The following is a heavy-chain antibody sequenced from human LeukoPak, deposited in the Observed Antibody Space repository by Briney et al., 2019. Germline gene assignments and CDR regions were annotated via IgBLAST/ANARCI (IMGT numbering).Heavy chain of an antibody. V-gene: IGHV3-23*01. CDR3: AKDIDWLAFED. CDR2: ISGSGGST. Sequence: GGSLRLSCAASDFTFSTYAMSWVRQAPGKGLEWVSAISGSGGSTYYADSVKGRFTISRDNSENTVYLQMNSLRVEDTAVYYCAKDIDWLAFEDWGQGTLVTVSS. CDR1: DFTFSTYA. D-gene: IGHD6-19*01. J-gene: IGHJ4*02.